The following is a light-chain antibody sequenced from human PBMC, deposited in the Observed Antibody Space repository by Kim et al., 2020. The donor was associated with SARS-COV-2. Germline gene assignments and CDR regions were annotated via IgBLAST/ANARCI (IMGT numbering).Light chain of an antibody. CDR1: SLKSYY. J-gene: IGLJ3*02. CDR2: GGN. Sequence: SSELTQDPAVSVALGQTVKITCQGDSLKSYYASWYQQKPGQTPLLVMYGGNHRPSGIPDRFSSSRTGSTAPLTITGAQAGDEADYYCSSRDSSGDHLVFGGGTQLTVL. V-gene: IGLV3-19*01. CDR3: SSRDSSGDHLV.